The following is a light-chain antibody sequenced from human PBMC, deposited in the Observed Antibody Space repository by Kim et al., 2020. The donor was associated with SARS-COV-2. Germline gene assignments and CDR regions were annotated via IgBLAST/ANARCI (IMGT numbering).Light chain of an antibody. CDR1: QSVDSN. CDR3: LQYSDWWT. CDR2: DVS. Sequence: SVSPGERVSLSLRASQSVDSNLAWYQQHPGQAPRLHIYDVSIRAIGVPARFSGSGSGTQFSLTISSLQPEDAAVYYCLQYSDWWTFGQGTKVDIK. J-gene: IGKJ1*01. V-gene: IGKV3-15*01.